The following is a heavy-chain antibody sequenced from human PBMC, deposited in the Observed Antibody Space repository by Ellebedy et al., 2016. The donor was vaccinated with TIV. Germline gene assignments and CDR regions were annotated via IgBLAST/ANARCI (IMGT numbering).Heavy chain of an antibody. Sequence: PGGSLRLSCAASGFTLSSSAMYWVRQAPGKGLEWVSSNSGSGISTYYADSVKGRFAISRDNSKNMLYLQMNSLRDEDTALYYCAKDRQCIVGPTCGASDIWGQGTMVTVSS. J-gene: IGHJ3*02. CDR2: NSGSGIST. D-gene: IGHD1-26*01. CDR3: AKDRQCIVGPTCGASDI. V-gene: IGHV3-23*01. CDR1: GFTLSSSA.